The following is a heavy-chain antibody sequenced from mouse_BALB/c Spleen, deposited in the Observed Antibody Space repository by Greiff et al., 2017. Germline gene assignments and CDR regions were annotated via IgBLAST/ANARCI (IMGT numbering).Heavy chain of an antibody. CDR3: ARRGYRYDWFAY. CDR2: INPGSGGT. Sequence: VQLQQSGAELVRPGTSVKVSCKASGYAFTNYLIEWVKQRPGQGLEWIGVINPGSGGTNYNEKFKGKATLTADKSSSTAYMQLSSLTSDDSAVYCCARRGYRYDWFAYWGQGTLVTVSA. J-gene: IGHJ3*01. V-gene: IGHV1-54*01. CDR1: GYAFTNYL. D-gene: IGHD2-14*01.